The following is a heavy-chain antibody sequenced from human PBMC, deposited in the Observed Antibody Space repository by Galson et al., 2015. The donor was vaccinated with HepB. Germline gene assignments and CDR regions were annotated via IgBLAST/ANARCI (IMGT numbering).Heavy chain of an antibody. CDR2: IGISSNAI. D-gene: IGHD1-26*01. CDR3: ARDIGVGATAYHDY. Sequence: SLRLSCAASGFTFGRYSMNWVRQAPGKGLEWVSYIGISSNAIYYADSVMGRFTISRDNAKNSLYLQMNSLRAEDTAVYYCARDIGVGATAYHDYWGQGTLVTVSS. CDR1: GFTFGRYS. V-gene: IGHV3-48*01. J-gene: IGHJ4*02.